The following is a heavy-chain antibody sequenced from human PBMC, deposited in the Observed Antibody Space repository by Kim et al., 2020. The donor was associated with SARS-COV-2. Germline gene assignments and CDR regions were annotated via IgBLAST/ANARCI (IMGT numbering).Heavy chain of an antibody. J-gene: IGHJ6*03. CDR2: INPNSGGT. V-gene: IGHV1-2*02. Sequence: ASVKVSCKASGYTFTGYYMHWVRQAPGQGLEWMGWINPNSGGTNYAQKFQGRVTMTRDKSISTAYMELSRLRSDDTAVYYCARVRYSSGRYGYYYYMDVWGKGTTVTVSS. CDR1: GYTFTGYY. CDR3: ARVRYSSGRYGYYYYMDV. D-gene: IGHD6-19*01.